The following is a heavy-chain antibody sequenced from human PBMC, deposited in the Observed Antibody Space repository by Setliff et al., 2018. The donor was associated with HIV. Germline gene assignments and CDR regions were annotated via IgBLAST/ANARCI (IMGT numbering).Heavy chain of an antibody. D-gene: IGHD1-26*01. Sequence: LRLSCGASGFTFDDYTMHWVRQVPGKGLEWLSLISWDGSSTYYADSVKGRFTISRDNAKNSLYLQMNSLRAEDTAVYYCARVSELLAYYMDVWGKGTTVTVSS. CDR1: GFTFDDYT. CDR2: ISWDGSST. CDR3: ARVSELLAYYMDV. J-gene: IGHJ6*03. V-gene: IGHV3-43*01.